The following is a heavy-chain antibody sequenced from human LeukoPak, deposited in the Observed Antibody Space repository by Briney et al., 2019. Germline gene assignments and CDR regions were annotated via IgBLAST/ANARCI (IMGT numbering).Heavy chain of an antibody. Sequence: PGGSLRLSCAASGFTFSSYRMNWVRQAPGKGLEWVSSISSSSSYIYYADSVKGRFTISRDNAKNSLYLQMNSRRAEDTAVYYCARVGTSSSGWQFDYWGQGTLVTVSS. CDR2: ISSSSSYI. CDR3: ARVGTSSSGWQFDY. D-gene: IGHD6-19*01. CDR1: GFTFSSYR. J-gene: IGHJ4*02. V-gene: IGHV3-21*01.